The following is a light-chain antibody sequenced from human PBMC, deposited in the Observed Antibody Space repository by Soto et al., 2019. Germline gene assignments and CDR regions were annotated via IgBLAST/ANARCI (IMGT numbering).Light chain of an antibody. V-gene: IGKV1-5*01. Sequence: DIQMTQSPSTLSASVGDRVTITCRASQSISSWLAWYQQKPGKAPKLLIYDASSLESGVPSRFSGSVSGTEFTLTISRLQPDDCATYYCQQYNSYSSAFGQGTKVDIK. CDR2: DAS. J-gene: IGKJ2*01. CDR1: QSISSW. CDR3: QQYNSYSSA.